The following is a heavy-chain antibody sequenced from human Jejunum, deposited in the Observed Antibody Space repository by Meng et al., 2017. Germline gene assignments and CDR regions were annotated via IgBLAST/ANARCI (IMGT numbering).Heavy chain of an antibody. CDR1: GGSISNNNW. D-gene: IGHD2/OR15-2a*01. J-gene: IGHJ5*02. CDR2: ISHTGRI. CDR3: ARDLLDPNIAATGWFDP. V-gene: IGHV4-4*03. Sequence: QFQRAWSGPGLGNPPETLVLISVVSGGSISNNNWWGWVRQPPGKGLEWIGEISHTGRINYNPSLKSRVTMSLDKSKNQFSLDLTSVTGADTAVYYCARDLLDPNIAATGWFDPWGQGTLVTV.